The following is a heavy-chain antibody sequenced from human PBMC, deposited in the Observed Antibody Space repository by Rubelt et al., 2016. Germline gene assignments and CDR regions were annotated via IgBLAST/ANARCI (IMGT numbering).Heavy chain of an antibody. J-gene: IGHJ4*02. V-gene: IGHV3-15*01. CDR2: IKSTTDGGTT. D-gene: IGHD3-16*01. CDR1: GFTFSNAW. Sequence: GGSLRLSCAASGFTFSNAWMSWVRQAPGKGLEWVGRIKSTTDGGTTDYAAPVKGRFTISRDDSKNTLYLQMNSLKTDETAVSYCAKDQTGEQPHYFDYWGRGTLVTVS. CDR3: AKDQTGEQPHYFDY.